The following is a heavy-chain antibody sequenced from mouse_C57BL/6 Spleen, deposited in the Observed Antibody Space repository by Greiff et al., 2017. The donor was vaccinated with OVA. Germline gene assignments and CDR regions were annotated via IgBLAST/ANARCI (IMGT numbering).Heavy chain of an antibody. D-gene: IGHD1-1*01. J-gene: IGHJ2*01. CDR2: IDPSDSDT. CDR3: ARCEYYGSSYGY. CDR1: GYTFTSYW. V-gene: IGHV1-52*01. Sequence: VQLQQPGAELVRPGSSVKLSCKASGYTFTSYWMHWVKQRPIQGLEWIGNIDPSDSDTHYNQKFKDKATLTVDKSSSTAYMQLSSLTSEDSAVYYCARCEYYGSSYGYWGQGTTLTVSS.